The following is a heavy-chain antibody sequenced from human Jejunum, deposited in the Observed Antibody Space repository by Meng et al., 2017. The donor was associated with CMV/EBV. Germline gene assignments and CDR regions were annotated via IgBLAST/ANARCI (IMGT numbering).Heavy chain of an antibody. Sequence: SVGSGTYCWNWIRQPPGKGLEWIGYVAYDGATDYSPSLKSRVSISVDTSKKQLSLRMSSVTGADTATYYCTRVGYYNDYGMDVWGQGTTVTVSS. V-gene: IGHV4-61*01. CDR2: VAYDGAT. J-gene: IGHJ6*02. CDR1: SVGSGTYC. CDR3: TRVGYYNDYGMDV. D-gene: IGHD3-9*01.